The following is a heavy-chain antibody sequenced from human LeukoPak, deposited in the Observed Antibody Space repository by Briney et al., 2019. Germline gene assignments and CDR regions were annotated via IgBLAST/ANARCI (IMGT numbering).Heavy chain of an antibody. J-gene: IGHJ6*03. CDR3: ARATRLLPYYYYYMDV. CDR1: GFTFSSYS. CDR2: ISSSSSTI. V-gene: IGHV3-48*01. D-gene: IGHD2-21*02. Sequence: GGSLRLSCAASGFTFSSYSMNWVRQAPGKGLEWVSYISSSSSTIYYADSVKGRFTISRDNAKNSLYLQMNSLRAEDTAVYYCARATRLLPYYYYYMDVWGKGTTVTVSS.